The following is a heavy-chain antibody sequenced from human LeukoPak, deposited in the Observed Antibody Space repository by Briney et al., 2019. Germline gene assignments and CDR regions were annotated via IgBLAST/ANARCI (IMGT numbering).Heavy chain of an antibody. J-gene: IGHJ4*02. Sequence: SETLSLTCTVSGGSISSGDYYWSWIRQPSGKGLEWIGYIYYSGSTYYNPSLKSRVTISVDTSKNQFSLKLSSVTAADTAVYYCAREGIAARPGEDYFDYWGQGTLVTVSS. CDR2: IYYSGST. V-gene: IGHV4-30-4*08. CDR1: GGSISSGDYY. D-gene: IGHD6-6*01. CDR3: AREGIAARPGEDYFDY.